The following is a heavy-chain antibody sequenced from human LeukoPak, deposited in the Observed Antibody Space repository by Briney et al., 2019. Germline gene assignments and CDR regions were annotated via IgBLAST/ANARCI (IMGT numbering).Heavy chain of an antibody. CDR2: ISYDGSNK. CDR1: GFTFSSYG. J-gene: IGHJ4*02. Sequence: PGRSLRLSCAASGFTFSSYGMHWVRQAPGKGLEWVAVISYDGSNKYYADSVKGRFTISRDNSKNTLYLQMNSLRAEDTAVYYCARDPPLAPFDYWGQGTLVTVSS. CDR3: ARDPPLAPFDY. V-gene: IGHV3-30*03. D-gene: IGHD6-13*01.